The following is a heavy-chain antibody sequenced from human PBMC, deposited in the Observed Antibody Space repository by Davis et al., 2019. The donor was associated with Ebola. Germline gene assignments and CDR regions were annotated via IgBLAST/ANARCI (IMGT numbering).Heavy chain of an antibody. CDR2: ISAGNGNT. CDR3: ASENFDY. V-gene: IGHV1-18*01. Sequence: ASVKVSCKASGYTFTSYGISWVRQAPGQGLEWMGWISAGNGNTKYSQKFQGRVTITRDTSASTAYMELSRLRSDDTAVYYCASENFDYWGQGTLVTVSS. CDR1: GYTFTSYG. J-gene: IGHJ4*02.